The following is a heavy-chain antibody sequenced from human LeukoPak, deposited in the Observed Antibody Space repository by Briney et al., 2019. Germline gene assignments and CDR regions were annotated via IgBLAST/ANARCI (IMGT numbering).Heavy chain of an antibody. J-gene: IGHJ4*02. D-gene: IGHD6-19*01. V-gene: IGHV1-2*02. CDR1: GYSFTGYY. Sequence: RASVKVSCKASGYSFTGYYIHWVRQAPGQGLEWMGWINPNTGGTNYAQKFQGRVTMTRDTSISTAYMELSGLRSDDTAVYYCARHDSSGWHHDYWGQGTLVTVSS. CDR2: INPNTGGT. CDR3: ARHDSSGWHHDY.